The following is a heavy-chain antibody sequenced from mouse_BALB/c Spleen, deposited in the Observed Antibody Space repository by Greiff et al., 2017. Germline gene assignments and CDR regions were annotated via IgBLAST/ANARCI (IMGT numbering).Heavy chain of an antibody. CDR1: GFAFSSYD. Sequence: DVKLVESGGGLVKPGGSLKLSCAASGFAFSSYDMSWVRQTPEKRLEWVAYISSGGGSTYYPDTVKGRFTISRDNAKNTLYLQMSSLKSEDTAMYYCARHGYGNYGAYWGQGTLVTVSA. J-gene: IGHJ3*01. CDR3: ARHGYGNYGAY. CDR2: ISSGGGST. D-gene: IGHD2-1*01. V-gene: IGHV5-12-1*01.